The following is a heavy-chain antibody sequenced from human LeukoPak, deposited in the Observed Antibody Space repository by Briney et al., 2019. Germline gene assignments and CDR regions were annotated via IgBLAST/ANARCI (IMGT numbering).Heavy chain of an antibody. J-gene: IGHJ4*02. CDR2: IYHSGTT. Sequence: PSETLSLTCNVSGDSISSSTYSWAWIRQSPGKGLDWIGNIYHSGTTYYNPSLKSRVTISLDTSKNHFSLRLSSVTAADTAVYYCARLGMISPWFFDHWGQGTLVTVSS. CDR1: GDSISSSTYS. CDR3: ARLGMISPWFFDH. V-gene: IGHV4-39*07. D-gene: IGHD3/OR15-3a*01.